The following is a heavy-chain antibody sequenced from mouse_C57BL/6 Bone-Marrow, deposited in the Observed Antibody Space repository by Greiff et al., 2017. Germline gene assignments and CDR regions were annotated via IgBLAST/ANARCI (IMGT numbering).Heavy chain of an antibody. CDR2: IWWDDDK. Sequence: QVQLKESGPGILQPSQTLSLTCSFSGFSLSTFGMGVGWIRQPSGKGLEWLAHIWWDDDKYYNPALKSRLTISKDTSKYQVLLKIANVDTADTATYYCARIAPVRFAYWGQGTLVTVSA. CDR1: GFSLSTFGMG. CDR3: ARIAPVRFAY. V-gene: IGHV8-8*01. J-gene: IGHJ3*01.